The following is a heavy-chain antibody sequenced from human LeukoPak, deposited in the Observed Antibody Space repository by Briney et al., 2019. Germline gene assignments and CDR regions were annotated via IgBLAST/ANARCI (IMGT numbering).Heavy chain of an antibody. D-gene: IGHD3-10*01. CDR3: AKDPSSGFADGDAFDI. V-gene: IGHV3-23*03. Sequence: VGSLRLSCAASGFSFSYFAMSWVRQSPGKGLEWVAGIYSGGGTTFYLDSVKGRFTISRDNPKTTLFLQMNSLRVDDTAVYFCAKDPSSGFADGDAFDIWGQGTRVTVSS. CDR1: GFSFSYFA. J-gene: IGHJ3*02. CDR2: IYSGGGTT.